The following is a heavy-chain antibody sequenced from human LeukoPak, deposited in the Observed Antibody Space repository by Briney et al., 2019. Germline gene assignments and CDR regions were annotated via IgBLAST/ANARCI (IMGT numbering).Heavy chain of an antibody. CDR3: ARDNGVTGVWFDP. D-gene: IGHD4-17*01. CDR1: GGSFSGYY. Sequence: SETLSLTCAVYGGSFSGYYWSWIRQPPGKGLEWIGEINHSGSTNYNPSLKSRVTISVDTSKNQFSLKLSSVTAADTAVYYCARDNGVTGVWFDPWGQGTLVTVSS. V-gene: IGHV4-34*01. CDR2: INHSGST. J-gene: IGHJ5*02.